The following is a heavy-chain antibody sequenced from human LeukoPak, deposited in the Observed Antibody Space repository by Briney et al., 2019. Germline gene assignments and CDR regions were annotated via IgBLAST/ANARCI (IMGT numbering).Heavy chain of an antibody. J-gene: IGHJ4*02. Sequence: GGSLRLSCVASGFTFSDYAMNWVRQAPGKGLEWVSTFKTKYNQVYYAESVRGRFTISTDNSKNTVYLQMNSLRAEDTALYYCARSVPDYTRFDYWGQGALVTVSS. V-gene: IGHV3-23*05. CDR1: GFTFSDYA. CDR2: FKTKYNQV. D-gene: IGHD4-11*01. CDR3: ARSVPDYTRFDY.